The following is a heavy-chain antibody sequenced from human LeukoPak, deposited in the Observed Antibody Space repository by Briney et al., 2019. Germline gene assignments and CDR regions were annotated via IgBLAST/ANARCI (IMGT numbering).Heavy chain of an antibody. J-gene: IGHJ5*02. D-gene: IGHD1-26*01. CDR1: GGSISSGGYY. CDR3: AREAGWELSFDP. V-gene: IGHV4-30-2*01. CDR2: IYHSGST. Sequence: PSETLSLTCTVSGGSISSGGYYWSWIRQPPGKGLEWIGYIYHSGSTYYNPSLKSRVTISVDRSKNQFSLKLSSVTAADTAVYYCAREAGWELSFDPWGQGTLVTVSS.